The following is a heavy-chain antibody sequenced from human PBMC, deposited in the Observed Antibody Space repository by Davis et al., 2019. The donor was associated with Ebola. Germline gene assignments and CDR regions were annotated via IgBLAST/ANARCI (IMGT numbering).Heavy chain of an antibody. D-gene: IGHD3-3*01. J-gene: IGHJ4*02. CDR3: ASRSDYDLWSGYYIPGPVDY. Sequence: GESLKISCAASGFTFSSYSMNWVRQAPGKGLEWVSSISSSSSYIYYADSVKGRFTIYRDNAKNSLYLQMNSLRAEDTAVYYCASRSDYDLWSGYYIPGPVDYWGQGTLVTVSS. CDR1: GFTFSSYS. V-gene: IGHV3-21*01. CDR2: ISSSSSYI.